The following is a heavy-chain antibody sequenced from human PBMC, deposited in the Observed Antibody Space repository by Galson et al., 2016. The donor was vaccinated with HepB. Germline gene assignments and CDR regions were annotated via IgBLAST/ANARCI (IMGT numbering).Heavy chain of an antibody. CDR2: INAGNGNT. D-gene: IGHD6-19*01. CDR1: GHTLTSYL. CDR3: ARDELEQWLVPSYYFDY. Sequence: SVKVSCKASGHTLTSYLIHWVRQAPGQRLEWMGWINAGNGNTRYSQKFQGRVTVTRDTSASTAYMELSSLRSEDTAVYYCARDELEQWLVPSYYFDYWGQGTLVTVSS. J-gene: IGHJ4*02. V-gene: IGHV1-3*01.